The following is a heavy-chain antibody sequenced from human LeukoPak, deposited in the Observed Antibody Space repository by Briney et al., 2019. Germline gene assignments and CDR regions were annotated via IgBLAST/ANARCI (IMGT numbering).Heavy chain of an antibody. J-gene: IGHJ6*02. V-gene: IGHV5-51*01. CDR1: GYSFTSYW. CDR3: AITIAPYYYYGMDV. Sequence: GESLNISCKGSGYSFTSYWMGWVRQMPGKGLGWMGIIYPVDADTRYSPSFQGQVTISADTSISTAYLQWSSLKASDTAMYYCAITIAPYYYYGMDVGGQGTTVTVSS. CDR2: IYPVDADT. D-gene: IGHD4-11*01.